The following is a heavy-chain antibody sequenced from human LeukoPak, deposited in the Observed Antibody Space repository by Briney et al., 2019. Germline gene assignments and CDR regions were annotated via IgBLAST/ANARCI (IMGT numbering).Heavy chain of an antibody. J-gene: IGHJ4*02. CDR1: GYTFTSYY. Sequence: ASVKVSCKASGYTFTSYYMHWVRQAPGQGLEWMGIINPSGGTTTCAQKFQGRVTLTSDTSTSKVYMEPSSLTSEDTAVYYCARERGYCGARTCYHFEYWGQGTLVTVSS. CDR2: INPSGGTT. D-gene: IGHD2-15*01. CDR3: ARERGYCGARTCYHFEY. V-gene: IGHV1-46*01.